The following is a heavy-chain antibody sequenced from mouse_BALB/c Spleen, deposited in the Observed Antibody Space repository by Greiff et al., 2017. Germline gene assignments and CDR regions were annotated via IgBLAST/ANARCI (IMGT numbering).Heavy chain of an antibody. Sequence: EVKVVESGGDLVKPGGSLKLSCAASGFTFSSYGMSWVRQTPDKRLEWVATISSGGSYTYYPDSVKGLFTISRDNAKNTLYLQMSSLKSEDTAMYYCAVYYDYGFAYWGQGTLVTVSA. J-gene: IGHJ3*01. V-gene: IGHV5-6*01. CDR3: AVYYDYGFAY. D-gene: IGHD2-4*01. CDR1: GFTFSSYG. CDR2: ISSGGSYT.